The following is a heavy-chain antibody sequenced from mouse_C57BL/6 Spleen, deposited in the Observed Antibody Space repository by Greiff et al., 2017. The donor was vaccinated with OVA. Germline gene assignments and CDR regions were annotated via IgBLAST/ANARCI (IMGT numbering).Heavy chain of an antibody. D-gene: IGHD3-2*02. CDR3: AREDLRGYFDY. CDR2: ISYSGST. CDR1: GYSITSGYD. Sequence: EVKLQESGPGMVKPSQSLSLTCTVTGYSITSGYDWHWIRHFPGNKLEWMGYISYSGSTNYNPSLKSRISITHDTSKNHFFLKLNSVTTEDTATYYCAREDLRGYFDYWGQGTTLTVSS. V-gene: IGHV3-1*01. J-gene: IGHJ2*01.